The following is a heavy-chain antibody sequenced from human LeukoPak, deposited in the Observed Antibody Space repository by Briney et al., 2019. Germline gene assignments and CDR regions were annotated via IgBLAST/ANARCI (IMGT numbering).Heavy chain of an antibody. D-gene: IGHD6-19*01. Sequence: GGSLRLSCAASGFTFSSYSMNWGRQAAGKGLEWVSSISNSSSYRYYADSVKGRFTISRDNAKNSLYLQMNSLRAEDTAVSYCARVDVSSSGWYEIDYWGQGTLVTVSS. V-gene: IGHV3-21*01. CDR2: ISNSSSYR. CDR1: GFTFSSYS. CDR3: ARVDVSSSGWYEIDY. J-gene: IGHJ4*02.